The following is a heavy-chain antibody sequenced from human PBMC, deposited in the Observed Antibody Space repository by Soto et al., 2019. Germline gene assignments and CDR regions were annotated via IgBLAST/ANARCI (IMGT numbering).Heavy chain of an antibody. V-gene: IGHV3-23*01. Sequence: EVQLLESGGGLVQPGGSLRLSCAASGFTFSNYAMSWVRQAPGKGLDWVSGLSDSGGSTYYADSVKGRFTISRHNSMNTQLLQRNTRRAEDTAVYYCAKVSSSWYSGFFDYWGQGTLVTVSS. J-gene: IGHJ4*02. CDR1: GFTFSNYA. CDR2: LSDSGGST. CDR3: AKVSSSWYSGFFDY. D-gene: IGHD6-13*01.